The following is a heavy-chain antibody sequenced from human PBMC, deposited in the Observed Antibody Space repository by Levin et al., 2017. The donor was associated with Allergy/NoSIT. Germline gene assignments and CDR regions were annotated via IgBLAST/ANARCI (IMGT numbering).Heavy chain of an antibody. Sequence: SETLSLTCSVSGASIRSDYWSWIPQTPGKGLEWIGYLYSGASTIYNPSLKSRVSISFDTSKNQFSLRLNSVTAADTALYYCAKSLGTYGMDVWGPGTTVTVSS. CDR3: AKSLGTYGMDV. CDR1: GASIRSDY. V-gene: IGHV4-59*08. CDR2: LYSGAST. D-gene: IGHD2-21*01. J-gene: IGHJ6*02.